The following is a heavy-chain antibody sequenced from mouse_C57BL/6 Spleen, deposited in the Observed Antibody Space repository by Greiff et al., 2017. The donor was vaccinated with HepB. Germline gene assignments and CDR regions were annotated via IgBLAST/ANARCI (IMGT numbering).Heavy chain of an antibody. Sequence: EVQLQQSGPGLVKPSQSLSLTCSVTGYSITSGYYWNWIRQFPGNKLEWMGYISYDGSNNYNPSLKNRISITRDTSKNQFFLKLNSVTTEDTATYYCARTGDDYDEYYFDYWGQGTTLTVSS. CDR1: GYSITSGYY. J-gene: IGHJ2*01. CDR2: ISYDGSN. CDR3: ARTGDDYDEYYFDY. D-gene: IGHD2-4*01. V-gene: IGHV3-6*01.